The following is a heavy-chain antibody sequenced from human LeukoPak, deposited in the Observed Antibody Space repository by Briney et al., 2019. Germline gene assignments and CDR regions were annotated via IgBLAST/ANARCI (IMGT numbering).Heavy chain of an antibody. CDR2: IYYSGST. Sequence: SETLSLTCTVSGGSISSSSYYWGWIRQRPGKGLEWIGSIYYSGSTYYNPSLKSRVTISVDTSKNQFSLKLSSVTAADTAVYYCARLRVIAPDHDAFDIWGQGTMVTVSS. J-gene: IGHJ3*02. D-gene: IGHD3-16*02. V-gene: IGHV4-39*01. CDR1: GGSISSSSYY. CDR3: ARLRVIAPDHDAFDI.